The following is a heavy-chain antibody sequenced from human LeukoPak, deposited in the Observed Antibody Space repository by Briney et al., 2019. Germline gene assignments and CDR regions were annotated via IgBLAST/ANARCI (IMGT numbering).Heavy chain of an antibody. J-gene: IGHJ4*02. Sequence: SGGTLSLSCAASGFTFSSYALTWIRQSPGKGLEWVASITGSGGGAYIADSVRGRFTISRDNSKNTLYLQMNSLRAEDTAVYFCVKGFVHPTYYFEYWGQGTLVTVSS. CDR3: VKGFVHPTYYFEY. CDR1: GFTFSSYA. V-gene: IGHV3-23*01. D-gene: IGHD3-10*01. CDR2: ITGSGGGA.